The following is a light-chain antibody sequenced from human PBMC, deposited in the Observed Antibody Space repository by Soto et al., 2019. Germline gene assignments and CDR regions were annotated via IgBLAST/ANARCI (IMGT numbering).Light chain of an antibody. CDR3: LQALQTPRT. CDR2: LGS. Sequence: DIVMTQSPLSLPVTPGEPASISCRSSQSLLHTNGYNYLDWYLQKPGQSPQLLIYLGSNRASGVPDRFNGSGSGTDFTLKMSRVEAEDVGVYYCLQALQTPRTFGQGTKVEIK. CDR1: QSLLHTNGYNY. J-gene: IGKJ1*01. V-gene: IGKV2-28*01.